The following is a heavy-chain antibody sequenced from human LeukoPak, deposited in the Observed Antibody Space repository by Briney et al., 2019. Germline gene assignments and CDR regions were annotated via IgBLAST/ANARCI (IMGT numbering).Heavy chain of an antibody. V-gene: IGHV4-59*01. Sequence: SETLSLTCTVSGGSISIYYWSWIRQPPGKGLEWIGYIYYSGSTNYNPSLKSRVTISVDTSKNQFSLKLSSVTAADTAVYYCARVRTGWIQLRDYWFDPWGQGTLVTVSS. CDR3: ARVRTGWIQLRDYWFDP. CDR1: GGSISIYY. CDR2: IYYSGST. J-gene: IGHJ5*02. D-gene: IGHD5-18*01.